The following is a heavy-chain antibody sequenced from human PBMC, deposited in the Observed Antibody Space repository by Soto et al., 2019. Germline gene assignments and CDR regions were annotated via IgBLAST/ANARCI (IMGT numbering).Heavy chain of an antibody. Sequence: SQTLSLTCAVSVDSVSSNSATWSCIRQSPSRGIEWLGRAFYRSKWYNDYALSVKSRMTISPDTSKNQFSLYLNSVTPEDTAVYYCARSDWNLLSGAFDIWGQGTMVTVS. CDR1: VDSVSSNSAT. CDR3: ARSDWNLLSGAFDI. J-gene: IGHJ3*02. D-gene: IGHD1-1*01. V-gene: IGHV6-1*01. CDR2: AFYRSKWYN.